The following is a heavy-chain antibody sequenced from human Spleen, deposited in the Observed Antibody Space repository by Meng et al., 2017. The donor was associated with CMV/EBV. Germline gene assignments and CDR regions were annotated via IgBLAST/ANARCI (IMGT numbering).Heavy chain of an antibody. CDR2: ISWDGGST. Sequence: SCAASGFTFSSYWMSWVRQAPGKGLEWVSLISWDGGSTYYADSVKGRFTISRDNAKNSLYLQMNSLRAEDTALYYCARNFRYNYGFDFWGQGTLVTVSS. V-gene: IGHV3-20*04. J-gene: IGHJ4*02. CDR3: ARNFRYNYGFDF. D-gene: IGHD5-18*01. CDR1: GFTFSSYW.